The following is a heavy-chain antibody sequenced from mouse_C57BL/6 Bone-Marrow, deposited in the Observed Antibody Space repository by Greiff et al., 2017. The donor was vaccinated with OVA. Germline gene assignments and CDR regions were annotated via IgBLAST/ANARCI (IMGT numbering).Heavy chain of an antibody. CDR2: IDPEDGET. D-gene: IGHD2-5*01. V-gene: IGHV14-2*01. CDR3: ASPAYYSNYFYAMDY. Sequence: VQLQQPGAELVKPGASVKLSCKASGYTFTSYWMHWVKQRPGRGLEWIGRIDPEDGETKYAPKFQGKATITADTSSNTAYLQLSSLTSEDTAVYYCASPAYYSNYFYAMDYWGQGTSVTVSS. J-gene: IGHJ4*01. CDR1: GYTFTSYW.